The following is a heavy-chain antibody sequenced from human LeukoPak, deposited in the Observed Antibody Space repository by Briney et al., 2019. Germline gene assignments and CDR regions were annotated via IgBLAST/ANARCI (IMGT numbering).Heavy chain of an antibody. D-gene: IGHD6-19*01. J-gene: IGHJ4*02. CDR3: AKEDRSSGFYGLDY. CDR1: GFTFSTYW. V-gene: IGHV3-74*01. Sequence: QAGGSLRLSCAASGFTFSTYWMHWVRQAPGKGLVWVSRITSDGSGTIYADSVKGRFTISRDNAKNTLYLQMNSLRAEDTAVYHCAKEDRSSGFYGLDYWGQGTLVTVSS. CDR2: ITSDGSGT.